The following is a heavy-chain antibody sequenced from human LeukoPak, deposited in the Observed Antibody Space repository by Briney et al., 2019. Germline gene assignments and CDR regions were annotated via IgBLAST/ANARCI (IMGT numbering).Heavy chain of an antibody. CDR3: AREALGSGYLDY. V-gene: IGHV4-59*01. CDR1: GGFMSSYY. Sequence: SETLSLTCTVSGGFMSSYYWTWIRLPPGKGLEWIGSIHYTGSTSYNPSLKSRVTISVDTSKNQFSVTLTWVTAADTAEYFCAREALGSGYLDYWGQGTLATVSS. J-gene: IGHJ4*02. D-gene: IGHD3-3*01. CDR2: IHYTGST.